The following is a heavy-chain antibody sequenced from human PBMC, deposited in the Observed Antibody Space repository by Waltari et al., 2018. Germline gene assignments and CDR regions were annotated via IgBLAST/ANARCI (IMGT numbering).Heavy chain of an antibody. D-gene: IGHD3-10*01. CDR3: AREGKYYYGSGDYYGMDV. CDR1: GGTFSSYA. CDR2: IIPIFGTA. J-gene: IGHJ6*02. Sequence: QVQLVQSGAEVKKPGSSVKVSCKASGGTFSSYAISWVRQAPGQGLEWMGRIIPIFGTANYAQKFQGRVTITADKSTSTAYMELSSLRSEDTAVYYCAREGKYYYGSGDYYGMDVWGQGTTVTVSS. V-gene: IGHV1-69*08.